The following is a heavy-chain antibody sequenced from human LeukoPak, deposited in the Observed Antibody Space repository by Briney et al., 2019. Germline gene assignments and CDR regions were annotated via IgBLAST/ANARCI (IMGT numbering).Heavy chain of an antibody. J-gene: IGHJ4*02. CDR3: AGSYYNVFDY. D-gene: IGHD3-10*01. CDR1: GFTFSSYA. CDR2: TSSDGNIK. V-gene: IGHV3-30-3*01. Sequence: GGSLRLSCAASGFTFSSYAMHWVRQAPGKGLEWVAVTSSDGNIKYYADSVKGRFTISRDNSKNTLYLQMNSLRAEDTAVYYCAGSYYNVFDYWGQGTLVTVSS.